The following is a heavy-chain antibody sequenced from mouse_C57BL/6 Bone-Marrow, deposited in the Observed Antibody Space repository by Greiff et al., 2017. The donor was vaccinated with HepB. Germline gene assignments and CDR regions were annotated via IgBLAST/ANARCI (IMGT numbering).Heavy chain of an antibody. Sequence: QVQLQQPGAELVRPGSSVKLSCKASGYTFTSYWMDWVKQRPGQGLEWIGNIYPSDSETHYNQKFKDKATLTAEKSSSTAYMQLSSLTSEDSAVYFCARGLYWYFDVWGTGTTVTVSS. CDR3: ARGLYWYFDV. J-gene: IGHJ1*03. V-gene: IGHV1-61*01. CDR2: IYPSDSET. CDR1: GYTFTSYW.